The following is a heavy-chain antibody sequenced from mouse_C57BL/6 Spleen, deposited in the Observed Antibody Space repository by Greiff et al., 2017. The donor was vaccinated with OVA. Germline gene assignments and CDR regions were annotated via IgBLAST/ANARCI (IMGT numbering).Heavy chain of an antibody. J-gene: IGHJ2*01. CDR3: EGYDDEDYFDY. CDR1: GYTFTSYG. V-gene: IGHV1-81*01. Sequence: QVQLQQSGAELARPGASVKLSCKASGYTFTSYGISWVKQRTGQGLEWIGEIYPRSGNTYYNEQFKGKATLTADKSSSTAYMQLRSLTSEDYAVDIYEGYDDEDYFDYWGQGTTLTVSS. CDR2: IYPRSGNT. D-gene: IGHD2-12*01.